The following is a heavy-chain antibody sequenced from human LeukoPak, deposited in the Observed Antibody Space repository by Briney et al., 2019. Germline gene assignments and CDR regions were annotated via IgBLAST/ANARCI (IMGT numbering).Heavy chain of an antibody. CDR1: GFTFSTYT. J-gene: IGHJ6*03. CDR2: ITGRTSFI. V-gene: IGHV3-21*06. D-gene: IGHD2/OR15-2a*01. Sequence: GGSLRLSCAASGFTFSTYTMNWVGQAPGKGLEWVSSITGRTSFIYYADSVKGRFTISRDSDKNSLYLQMNSLRAEDTAVYYCARAEDSTYMDVWGKGTTVTVSS. CDR3: ARAEDSTYMDV.